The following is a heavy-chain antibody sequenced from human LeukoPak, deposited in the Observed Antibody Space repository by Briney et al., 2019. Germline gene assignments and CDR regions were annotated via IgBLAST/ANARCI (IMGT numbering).Heavy chain of an antibody. V-gene: IGHV3-23*01. CDR2: ISGSGGST. Sequence: GGSLRLSCAASGFTFSSYAMSWVRQAPGKGLEWVSAISGSGGSTYYADSVKGRFTISRDNSKNTLYLQMNSLRAEDTAVYYCAKDLRTVRYYDSSGYSTYINWGQGTLVTVSS. J-gene: IGHJ4*02. CDR1: GFTFSSYA. CDR3: AKDLRTVRYYDSSGYSTYIN. D-gene: IGHD3-22*01.